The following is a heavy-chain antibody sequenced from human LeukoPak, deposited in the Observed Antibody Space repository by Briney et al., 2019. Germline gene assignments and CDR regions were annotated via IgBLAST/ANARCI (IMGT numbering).Heavy chain of an antibody. CDR3: ARELPDGGYYDSSGYYYATFGAFDI. CDR1: GYTFTSYA. CDR2: INAGNGNT. V-gene: IGHV1-3*01. J-gene: IGHJ3*02. D-gene: IGHD3-22*01. Sequence: ASVKVSCKASGYTFTSYAMHWVRQAPGQRLEWMGWINAGNGNTKYSQKFQGRVTITRDTSANTAYMELSSLRSEDTAVYYCARELPDGGYYDSSGYYYATFGAFDIWGQGTMVTVSS.